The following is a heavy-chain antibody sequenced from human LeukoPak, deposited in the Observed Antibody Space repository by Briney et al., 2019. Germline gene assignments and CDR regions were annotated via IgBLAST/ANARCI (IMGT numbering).Heavy chain of an antibody. D-gene: IGHD2-15*01. Sequence: SETLSLTCAVYGGSFSGYYWSWIRQPPGKGLEWIGEINHSGSTNYNPSLKSRVTISVDTSENQFSLKLSSVTAADTAVYYCARVGQLGYCSGGSCYSPYYYYGMDVWGQGTTVTVSS. J-gene: IGHJ6*02. CDR3: ARVGQLGYCSGGSCYSPYYYYGMDV. CDR2: INHSGST. CDR1: GGSFSGYY. V-gene: IGHV4-34*01.